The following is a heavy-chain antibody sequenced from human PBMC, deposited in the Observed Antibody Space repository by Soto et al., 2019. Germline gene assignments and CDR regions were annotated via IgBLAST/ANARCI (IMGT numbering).Heavy chain of an antibody. J-gene: IGHJ6*02. CDR1: GYSFITYW. Sequence: SGESLKISCKGSGYSFITYWIAWGRQKPGKGLEWMGIIDPADSETKYSPSFQGQVTISADQSINTAYLQWSSLKASDTAMYYCARLGQGGYVQGMDVWGQGTTVTVSS. CDR3: ARLGQGGYVQGMDV. D-gene: IGHD5-12*01. CDR2: IDPADSET. V-gene: IGHV5-51*01.